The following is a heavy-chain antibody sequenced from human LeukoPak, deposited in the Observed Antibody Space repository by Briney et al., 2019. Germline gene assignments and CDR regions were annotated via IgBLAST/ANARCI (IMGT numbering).Heavy chain of an antibody. D-gene: IGHD3-22*01. CDR3: ARGTYYSDSSGYYFDI. CDR1: GFTFSSYG. CDR2: IWYDGSNK. J-gene: IGHJ3*02. Sequence: PGRSLRLSCAASGFTFSSYGMHWVRQAPGKGLEWVAVIWYDGSNKYYADSVKGRFTSSRDNSKNTLYLQMNSLRAEDTAVYYCARGTYYSDSSGYYFDIWGQGTMVTVSS. V-gene: IGHV3-33*01.